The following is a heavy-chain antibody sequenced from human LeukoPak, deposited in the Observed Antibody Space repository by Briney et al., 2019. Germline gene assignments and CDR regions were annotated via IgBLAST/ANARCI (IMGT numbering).Heavy chain of an antibody. J-gene: IGHJ6*04. CDR2: IHWNSGST. CDR3: AELGITMIGGV. Sequence: GRSLRLSCVASGFTFDDYGISWVRQAPGKGLEWVSRIHWNSGSTRYVDSVKGRFTVSRDNAKNSLYLQMNSLRAEDTAVYYCAELGITMIGGVWGKGTTVTISS. CDR1: GFTFDDYG. V-gene: IGHV3-20*04. D-gene: IGHD3-10*02.